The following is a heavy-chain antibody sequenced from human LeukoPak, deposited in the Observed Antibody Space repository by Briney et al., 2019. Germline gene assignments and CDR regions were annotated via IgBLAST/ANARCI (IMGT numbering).Heavy chain of an antibody. V-gene: IGHV3-30*04. Sequence: GRSLRLSCAASGFMFSGYAMYWVRQAPGKGLEWVAVISYDGSNKYYADSVKGRFTISRDNSKNTLYLQMNSLRAEDTAVYYCAREGNYYFDYWGQGTLVTVSS. CDR2: ISYDGSNK. D-gene: IGHD1-7*01. CDR1: GFMFSGYA. J-gene: IGHJ4*02. CDR3: AREGNYYFDY.